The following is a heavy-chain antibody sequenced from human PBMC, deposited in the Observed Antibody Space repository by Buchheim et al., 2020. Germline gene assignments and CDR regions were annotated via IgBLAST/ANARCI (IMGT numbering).Heavy chain of an antibody. CDR3: ARASGKGYYGSGRGFDY. Sequence: QVQLQESGPGLVKPSQTLSLTCAVSGGSISSGGYSWSWIRQPPGKGLEWIGYIYHSGSTYYNPSLKSRVTISVDRSKNQFSLKLSSVTAADTAVYYCARASGKGYYGSGRGFDYWGQGTL. CDR1: GGSISSGGYS. V-gene: IGHV4-30-2*01. D-gene: IGHD3-10*01. J-gene: IGHJ4*02. CDR2: IYHSGST.